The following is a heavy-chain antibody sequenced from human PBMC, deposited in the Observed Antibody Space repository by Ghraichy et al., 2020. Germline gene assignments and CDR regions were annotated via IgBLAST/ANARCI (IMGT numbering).Heavy chain of an antibody. D-gene: IGHD5-18*01. CDR3: ARARYSSGGMDV. J-gene: IGHJ6*02. V-gene: IGHV3-72*01. CDR1: GFAFSDHY. CDR2: TRNKANSYTT. Sequence: GGSLRLSCAASGFAFSDHYMDWVRQAPGKGLEWVGRTRNKANSYTTEYAASVKGRFTISRDDSKNSLYLQMNSLKTEDTAVYYCARARYSSGGMDVWGQGTTVTVSS.